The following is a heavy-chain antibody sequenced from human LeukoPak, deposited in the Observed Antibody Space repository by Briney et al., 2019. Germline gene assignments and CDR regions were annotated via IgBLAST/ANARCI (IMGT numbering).Heavy chain of an antibody. Sequence: GGSLRLSCAVSGFTFSSYALSWVRQAPGKGLEWVSAISGSGGSTYYADSVKGRFTISRDNSKNTLYLQMKSLRAGDTAVYYCAKDGGNYQFDYWGQGTLVTVSS. D-gene: IGHD1-26*01. J-gene: IGHJ4*02. CDR2: ISGSGGST. V-gene: IGHV3-23*01. CDR1: GFTFSSYA. CDR3: AKDGGNYQFDY.